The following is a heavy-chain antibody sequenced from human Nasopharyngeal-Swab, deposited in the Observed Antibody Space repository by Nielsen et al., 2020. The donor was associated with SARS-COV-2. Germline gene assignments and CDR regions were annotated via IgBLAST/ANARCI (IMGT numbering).Heavy chain of an antibody. D-gene: IGHD3-9*01. Sequence: SETLSLTCTVSGGSISTYYWSWIRQPPGKGLEWIGYVYHSGSTDYNPYPKSRVTISVDTSKNQFSLKLSSVTAADTAVYYCARYNTLTGWGYWGQGTLVTVSS. CDR1: GGSISTYY. CDR3: ARYNTLTGWGY. CDR2: VYHSGST. V-gene: IGHV4-59*01. J-gene: IGHJ4*02.